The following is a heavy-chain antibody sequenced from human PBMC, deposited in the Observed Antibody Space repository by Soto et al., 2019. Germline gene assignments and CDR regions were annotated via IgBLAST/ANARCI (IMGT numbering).Heavy chain of an antibody. CDR3: AKGMGDSSGHYSSDYYYGMDV. CDR2: ISYDGSNK. Sequence: QVQLVESGGGVVQPGRSLRLSCAASGFTFSSYGMHWVRQAPGKGLEWVAVISYDGSNKYYADSVKGRFTISRDNSKNTLYLQMNSLRAEDTAVYYCAKGMGDSSGHYSSDYYYGMDVWGQGTTVTVSS. CDR1: GFTFSSYG. V-gene: IGHV3-30*18. D-gene: IGHD3-22*01. J-gene: IGHJ6*02.